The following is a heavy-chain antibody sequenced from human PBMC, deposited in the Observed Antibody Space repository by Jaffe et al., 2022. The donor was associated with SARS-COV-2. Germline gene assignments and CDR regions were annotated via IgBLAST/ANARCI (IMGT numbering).Heavy chain of an antibody. Sequence: EMQLLESGGGLVQPGGSLRLSCAASGFTFSNYAMHWVRQAPGKGLEWVSAIGGTGGGTYYADSVKGRFTISRDNSKNTLYLQMDSLTAEDTAVYYCAKDQFQGVAYNWLDPWGQGTLVTVSS. CDR2: IGGTGGGT. V-gene: IGHV3-23*01. D-gene: IGHD3-3*01. J-gene: IGHJ5*02. CDR3: AKDQFQGVAYNWLDP. CDR1: GFTFSNYA.